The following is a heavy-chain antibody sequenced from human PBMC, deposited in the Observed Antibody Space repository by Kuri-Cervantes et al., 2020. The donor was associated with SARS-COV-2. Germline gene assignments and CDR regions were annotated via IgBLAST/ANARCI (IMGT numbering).Heavy chain of an antibody. CDR3: TRDDFWSGYFED. Sequence: ASVKVSCKASGYTFTGYYMHWVRQAPGQGLEWMGWINPNSGGTNYAQKFQGRVTMTTDESTSTAYMELSSLRSEDTAVYYCTRDDFWSGYFEDWGQGTLVTVSS. V-gene: IGHV1-2*02. CDR1: GYTFTGYY. J-gene: IGHJ4*02. CDR2: INPNSGGT. D-gene: IGHD3-3*01.